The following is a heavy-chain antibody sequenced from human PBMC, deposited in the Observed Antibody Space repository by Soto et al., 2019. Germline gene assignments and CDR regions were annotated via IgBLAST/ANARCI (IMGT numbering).Heavy chain of an antibody. J-gene: IGHJ4*02. V-gene: IGHV1-18*01. CDR2: ISAYNGNT. CDR1: GYTFTSYG. D-gene: IGHD2-2*01. Sequence: ASVKVSCKASGYTFTSYGISWVRQAPGQGLEWMGWISAYNGNTNYAQKLQGRVTMTTDTSTSTAYMELRSLRSDDTAVYYCARDPTDLYCSSTSCYEGPGYWGQGTLVTVSS. CDR3: ARDPTDLYCSSTSCYEGPGY.